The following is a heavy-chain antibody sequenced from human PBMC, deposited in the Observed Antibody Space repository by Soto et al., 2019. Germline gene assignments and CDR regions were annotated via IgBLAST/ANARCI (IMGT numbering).Heavy chain of an antibody. J-gene: IGHJ6*02. CDR1: GFTFSNAW. Sequence: PGGSLRLSCAASGFTFSNAWMNWVRQAPGKGLEWVGRIKSKTDGGTTDYAAPVKGRFTISRDDSKNTLYLQMNSLKTEDTAVYYCTTDLSRYYDFWSGYLYYYYGRDVWGQGTTVTVSS. CDR2: IKSKTDGGTT. D-gene: IGHD3-3*01. V-gene: IGHV3-15*07. CDR3: TTDLSRYYDFWSGYLYYYYGRDV.